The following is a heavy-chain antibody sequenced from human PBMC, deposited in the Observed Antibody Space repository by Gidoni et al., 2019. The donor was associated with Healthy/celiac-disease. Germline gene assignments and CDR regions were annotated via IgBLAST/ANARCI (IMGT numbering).Heavy chain of an antibody. CDR1: GFTFSSYE. V-gene: IGHV3-48*03. D-gene: IGHD4-17*01. CDR3: ARDYHVTTYFVHYYGMDV. J-gene: IGHJ6*02. CDR2: ISSSGSTI. Sequence: EVQLVESGGGLVQPGGSLRLSCAASGFTFSSYEMNWVRQAPGKGLEWVSYISSSGSTIYYADSVKGRFTISRDNAKNSLYLQMNSLRAEDTAVYYCARDYHVTTYFVHYYGMDVWGQGTTVTVSS.